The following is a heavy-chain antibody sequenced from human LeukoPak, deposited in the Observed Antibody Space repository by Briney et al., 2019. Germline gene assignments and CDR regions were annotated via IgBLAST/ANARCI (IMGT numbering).Heavy chain of an antibody. V-gene: IGHV1-18*01. CDR3: AIPWTYCSGGSCSYNNWLDP. CDR1: GYTFTIYG. Sequence: GASVKVSCKASGYTFTIYGISWVRQAPGQGLEWMGWISSYNGDTNYAQKFQGRVTITADKSTSTAYMELSSLRSEDTAVYYCAIPWTYCSGGSCSYNNWLDPWGQGTLVTVSS. D-gene: IGHD2-15*01. J-gene: IGHJ5*02. CDR2: ISSYNGDT.